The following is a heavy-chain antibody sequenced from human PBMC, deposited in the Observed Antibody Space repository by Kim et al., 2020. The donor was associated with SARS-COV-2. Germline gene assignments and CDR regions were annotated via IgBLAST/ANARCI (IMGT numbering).Heavy chain of an antibody. D-gene: IGHD6-13*01. J-gene: IGHJ4*01. CDR1: GGSFSGYY. CDR3: ARDWRIAAAGTRPRAFDY. V-gene: IGHV4-34*01. Sequence: SETLSLTCAVYGGSFSGYYWSWIRQPPGKGLEWIGEINHSGSTNYNPSLKSRVTISVDTSKNQFSLKLSSVTAADTAVYYCARDWRIAAAGTRPRAFDY. CDR2: INHSGST.